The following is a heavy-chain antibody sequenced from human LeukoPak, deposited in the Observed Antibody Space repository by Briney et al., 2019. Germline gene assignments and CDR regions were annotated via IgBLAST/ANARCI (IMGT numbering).Heavy chain of an antibody. D-gene: IGHD6-13*01. CDR2: VYYNGNT. CDR3: ARDKGSSSWYGDAFDI. J-gene: IGHJ3*02. Sequence: SETLSLTCLVSGEPISSYYWSWIRQAPGRGPEYIGNVYYNGNTNYNPSLKSRVTISVDTSKNQFSLKLSSVTAADTAVYYCARDKGSSSWYGDAFDIWGQGTMVTVSS. V-gene: IGHV4-59*12. CDR1: GEPISSYY.